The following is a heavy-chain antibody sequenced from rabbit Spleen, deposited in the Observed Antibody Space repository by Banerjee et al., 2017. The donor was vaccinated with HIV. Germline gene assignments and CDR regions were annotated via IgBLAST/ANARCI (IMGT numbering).Heavy chain of an antibody. D-gene: IGHD1-1*01. J-gene: IGHJ4*01. V-gene: IGHV1S40*01. Sequence: QSLEESGGGLVQLEGSLTLTCTASGFSFSSDFYMCWVRQAPGKGLEWIACINVVTGKAVYASWARGRFTFSRTSSTTVTLQMTSLTAADTATYFCARDLVAVIGWNFGWWGPGTLVTVS. CDR2: INVVTGKA. CDR1: GFSFSSDFY. CDR3: ARDLVAVIGWNFGW.